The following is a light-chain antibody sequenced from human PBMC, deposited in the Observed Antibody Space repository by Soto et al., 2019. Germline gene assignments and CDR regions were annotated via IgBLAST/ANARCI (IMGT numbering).Light chain of an antibody. J-gene: IGKJ1*01. V-gene: IGKV3-15*01. CDR2: GAS. CDR1: QSVGNN. Sequence: EILMTQSPATLSVSPGEGATLSCRASQSVGNNFAWYQQIPGQAPRLVMFGASTTATGIPASFSGGGSGKEFTLTISSLQSEDFAVYYCQQYSAWPRTFGQGTKVEIK. CDR3: QQYSAWPRT.